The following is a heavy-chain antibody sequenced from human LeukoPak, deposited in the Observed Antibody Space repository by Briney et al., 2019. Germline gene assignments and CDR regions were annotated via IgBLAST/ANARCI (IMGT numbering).Heavy chain of an antibody. D-gene: IGHD3-22*01. V-gene: IGHV4-30-4*08. Sequence: SQTLSLTCTVSGGSISSGDYYWSWIRQPPGKGLEWIGYIYYSGSTYYNPSLKSRVTISVDTSKNQFSLKLSSVTAADTAVYYCVRGGSSGYPFDYWGQGTLVTVSS. CDR3: VRGGSSGYPFDY. CDR2: IYYSGST. CDR1: GGSISSGDYY. J-gene: IGHJ4*02.